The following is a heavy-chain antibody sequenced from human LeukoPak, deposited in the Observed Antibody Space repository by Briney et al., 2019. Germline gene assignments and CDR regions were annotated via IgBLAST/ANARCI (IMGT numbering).Heavy chain of an antibody. J-gene: IGHJ5*02. Sequence: GGSLRLSCAASGFTFSSYAMSWVRQAPGKGLEWVSAISGSGGSTYYADSVKGRFTISSDNSKNTLYLQMNSLRAEDTAVYYCAKNRIYVNWFDPWGQGTLVTVSS. CDR3: AKNRIYVNWFDP. V-gene: IGHV3-23*01. CDR2: ISGSGGST. CDR1: GFTFSSYA. D-gene: IGHD1-14*01.